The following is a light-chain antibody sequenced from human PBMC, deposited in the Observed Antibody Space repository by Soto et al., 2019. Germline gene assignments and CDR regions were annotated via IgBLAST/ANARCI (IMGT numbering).Light chain of an antibody. Sequence: SPLSEPPSASGTRGQRGTISCSGSSWDIGGNDVCWYQQLPGTAPKLLVCGNNQRPSGVPDQFSGSKSGTSASLAISGLQSEDEADFYCAAWDDSLNVPVYVFGTGTKVTV. CDR2: GNN. J-gene: IGLJ1*01. V-gene: IGLV1-44*01. CDR1: SWDIGGND. CDR3: AAWDDSLNVPVYV.